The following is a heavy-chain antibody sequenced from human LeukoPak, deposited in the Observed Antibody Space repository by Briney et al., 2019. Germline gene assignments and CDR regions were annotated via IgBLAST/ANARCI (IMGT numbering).Heavy chain of an antibody. V-gene: IGHV3-23*01. CDR1: GFTFSTYA. J-gene: IGHJ4*02. Sequence: GGSLRLSCAASGFTFSTYAMTWVRQAPGKGLEWVSAISGSGGSTYYADSVKGRFTISRDSSKNTLYLQLNSLRAEDTAVYYCAKDRGKASPGRYYFDYSGQGTLVTVSS. CDR2: ISGSGGST. CDR3: AKDRGKASPGRYYFDY. D-gene: IGHD3-16*01.